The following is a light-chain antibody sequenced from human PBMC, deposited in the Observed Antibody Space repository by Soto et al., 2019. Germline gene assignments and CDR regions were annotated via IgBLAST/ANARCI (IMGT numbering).Light chain of an antibody. CDR1: SSNIGAGYD. CDR3: QSYDSTLSGYV. V-gene: IGLV1-40*01. CDR2: ANN. J-gene: IGLJ1*01. Sequence: QSVLTQPPSVSGAPGQRVTISCTGSSSNIGAGYDVHWYQQLPGTAPKLLIYANNNRPSGVPDRFAGSKSGTSVSLAITGLQSDDDADYYCQSYDSTLSGYVFGTGTKLTVL.